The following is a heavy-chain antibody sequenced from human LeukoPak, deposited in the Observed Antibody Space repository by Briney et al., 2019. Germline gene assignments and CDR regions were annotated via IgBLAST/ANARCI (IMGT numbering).Heavy chain of an antibody. CDR3: ARSLTMVRAYDY. CDR2: IRYDGNNK. V-gene: IGHV3-30*02. Sequence: GGSLRLSCAASGFTFSSYGMHWVRQAPGKGLEWVAFIRYDGNNKYYADSVKGRFTISRGNSKNTVYLQMNSLRTEDTAVYYCARSLTMVRAYDYWGQGTLVTVSS. CDR1: GFTFSSYG. J-gene: IGHJ4*02. D-gene: IGHD3-10*01.